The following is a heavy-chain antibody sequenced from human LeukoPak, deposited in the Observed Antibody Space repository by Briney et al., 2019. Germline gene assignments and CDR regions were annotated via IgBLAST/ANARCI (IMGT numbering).Heavy chain of an antibody. V-gene: IGHV3-53*01. Sequence: GGSLRLSCAASGFTVSFNYMSWVRQAPGKGLEWISVIYSGGSTYYADSVKGRFTISRDDSKNTLYLQMNSLRAEDTAIYYCARAQWRTDSYYYMDDWGKGTTVTVSS. J-gene: IGHJ6*03. D-gene: IGHD6-19*01. CDR2: IYSGGST. CDR3: ARAQWRTDSYYYMDD. CDR1: GFTVSFNY.